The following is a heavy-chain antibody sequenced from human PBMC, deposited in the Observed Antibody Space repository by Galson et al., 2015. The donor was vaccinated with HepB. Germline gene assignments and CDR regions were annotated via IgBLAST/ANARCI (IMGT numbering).Heavy chain of an antibody. J-gene: IGHJ6*02. V-gene: IGHV6-1*01. D-gene: IGHD1-26*01. Sequence: CAISGDSVSSDRASWNWIRQSPSRGLEWLGRIYYRSKWFNDYAVSVKSRISINPETSKNQFSLQLNSVISEDTAVYCCVRYFVGAVDVWGQGTTVTVSS. CDR1: GDSVSSDRAS. CDR2: IYYRSKWFN. CDR3: VRYFVGAVDV.